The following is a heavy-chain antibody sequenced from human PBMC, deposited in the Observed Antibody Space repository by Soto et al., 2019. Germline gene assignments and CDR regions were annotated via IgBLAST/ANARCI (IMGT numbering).Heavy chain of an antibody. CDR2: IYSGGST. J-gene: IGHJ4*02. Sequence: LRLSCAASGFTVSSNYMSWVRQAPGKGLEWVSVIYSGGSTYYADSVKGRFTISRDNSKNTLYLQMNSLRAEDTAVYYCARAGSGWFFPFDYWGQGTPVTVSS. CDR3: ARAGSGWFFPFDY. V-gene: IGHV3-53*01. CDR1: GFTVSSNY. D-gene: IGHD6-19*01.